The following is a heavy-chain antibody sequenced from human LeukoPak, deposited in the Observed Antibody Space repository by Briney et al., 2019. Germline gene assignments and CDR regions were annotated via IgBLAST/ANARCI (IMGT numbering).Heavy chain of an antibody. J-gene: IGHJ6*03. V-gene: IGHV4-59*01. CDR2: IYTSGST. Sequence: PSETLSLTCTVSGGSISTYYWSWIRQPPGKGLEWIGYIYTSGSTNYNPSLKSRVTMSVDTSKNQFSLKLSSVTAADTAVYYCARGWIFGNYMDVWGKGTTVTVSS. CDR3: ARGWIFGNYMDV. D-gene: IGHD3-3*01. CDR1: GGSISTYY.